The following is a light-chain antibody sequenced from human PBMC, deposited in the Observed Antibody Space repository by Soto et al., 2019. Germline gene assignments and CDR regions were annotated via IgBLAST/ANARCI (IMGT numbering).Light chain of an antibody. CDR1: SSDVGGYNY. J-gene: IGLJ1*01. V-gene: IGLV2-11*01. Sequence: QSLLTQPRSLSGSPGQSVTISCTGTSSDVGGYNYVSWYQQHPGKAPKLMIYDVSKRPSGVPDRFSGSNSGNTASLTISGLQAEDEADYYCCSYAGSYTFGVFGTGTKVTVL. CDR3: CSYAGSYTFGV. CDR2: DVS.